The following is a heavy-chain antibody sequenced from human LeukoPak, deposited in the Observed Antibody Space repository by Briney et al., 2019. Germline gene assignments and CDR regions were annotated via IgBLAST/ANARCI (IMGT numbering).Heavy chain of an antibody. V-gene: IGHV3-74*01. CDR3: GRGGLPAALDY. D-gene: IGHD2-2*01. CDR2: INGDGSTT. J-gene: IGHJ4*02. Sequence: GGSLRLSCAASGFTLSNYWMHWVRQAPGKGLVWVSHINGDGSTTNYADSVKGRFTIARDNAKNTLYLQMNSLRDEDAAVYNCGRGGLPAALDYWGQGTLVTAPS. CDR1: GFTLSNYW.